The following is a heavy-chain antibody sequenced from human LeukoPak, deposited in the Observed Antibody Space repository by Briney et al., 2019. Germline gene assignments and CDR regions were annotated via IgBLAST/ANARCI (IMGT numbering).Heavy chain of an antibody. D-gene: IGHD6-19*01. J-gene: IGHJ4*02. CDR1: GYTFTSYG. CDR3: ARDQWLVFKLYYFDY. V-gene: IGHV1-18*01. Sequence: ASVKVSCKASGYTFTSYGISWVRQAPGQGLEWMGWISAYNGNTNYAQKLQGRVTMTTDTSTSIAYMELRSLRSDDTAVYYCARDQWLVFKLYYFDYWGQGTLVTVSS. CDR2: ISAYNGNT.